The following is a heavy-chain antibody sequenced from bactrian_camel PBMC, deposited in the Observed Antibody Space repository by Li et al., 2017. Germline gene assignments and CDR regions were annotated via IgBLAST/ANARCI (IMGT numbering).Heavy chain of an antibody. J-gene: IGHJ4*01. CDR2: ISSDGST. V-gene: IGHV3S66*01. Sequence: VQLVESGGGSVQVGGSLTLSCTASEFTFEDSDVGWYRQVPDFECEWISTISSDGSTTYADSAKNRFTISHDKTKNTFYLEIDSLKPEDAGTYYCAADLGSGRTVGPVLWGCRFDVWGQGTQVTVS. D-gene: IGHD3*01. CDR1: EFTFEDSD. CDR3: AADLGSGRTVGPVLWGCRFDV.